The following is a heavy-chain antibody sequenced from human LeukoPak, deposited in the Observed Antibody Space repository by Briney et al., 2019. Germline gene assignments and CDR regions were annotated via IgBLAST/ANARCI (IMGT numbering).Heavy chain of an antibody. V-gene: IGHV3-23*01. Sequence: PGGSLRLSCAASGFTFSSSAMSWVRQAPGKGLEWVSGISGSGRDTYYADSVKGRFTISRDNSKNTLYMQMNSLRAEDTAIYYCAKLIWIGAFYLDYWGQGTLVTVSS. CDR2: ISGSGRDT. J-gene: IGHJ4*02. D-gene: IGHD3-10*01. CDR3: AKLIWIGAFYLDY. CDR1: GFTFSSSA.